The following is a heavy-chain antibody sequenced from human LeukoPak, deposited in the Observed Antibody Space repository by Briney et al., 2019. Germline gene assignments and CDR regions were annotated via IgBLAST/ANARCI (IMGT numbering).Heavy chain of an antibody. CDR3: ARVRIVGSTYDAFDI. Sequence: PGRSLRLSCAASGFTFSSYGMHWVRQAPGRGLEWVAVIWNDGSHKYYADSVKGRFTISRDNSKNTLYLQMNTLRAEDTAVYYCARVRIVGSTYDAFDIWGQGTMVTVSS. D-gene: IGHD1-26*01. V-gene: IGHV3-33*01. CDR1: GFTFSSYG. CDR2: IWNDGSHK. J-gene: IGHJ3*02.